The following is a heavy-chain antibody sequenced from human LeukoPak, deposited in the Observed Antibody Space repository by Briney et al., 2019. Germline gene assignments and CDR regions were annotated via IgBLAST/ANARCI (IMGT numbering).Heavy chain of an antibody. CDR1: GYSFTSYW. CDR2: IYPGDSDT. J-gene: IGHJ3*02. Sequence: GESLKISRKGSGYSFTSYWIGWVRQMPGKGLEWMGIIYPGDSDTRYSPSFQGQVTISADKSISTAYLQWSSLKASDTAMYYCARRLFLGYRYSSRLDDAFDIWGQGTMVTVSS. V-gene: IGHV5-51*01. CDR3: ARRLFLGYRYSSRLDDAFDI. D-gene: IGHD5-18*01.